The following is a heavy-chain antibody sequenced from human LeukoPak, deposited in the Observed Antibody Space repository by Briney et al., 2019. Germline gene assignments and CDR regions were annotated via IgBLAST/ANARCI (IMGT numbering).Heavy chain of an antibody. CDR3: AIHIVVVPAAKKKNWFDP. D-gene: IGHD2-2*01. Sequence: SETLSLTCTVSGGSISSYYWSWIRQPPGKGLEWIGYIYTSGSTNYNPSLKSRVTISVDTSKNQFSLKLSSVTAADTAVYYCAIHIVVVPAAKKKNWFDPWGQGTLVTVSS. CDR1: GGSISSYY. V-gene: IGHV4-4*09. J-gene: IGHJ5*02. CDR2: IYTSGST.